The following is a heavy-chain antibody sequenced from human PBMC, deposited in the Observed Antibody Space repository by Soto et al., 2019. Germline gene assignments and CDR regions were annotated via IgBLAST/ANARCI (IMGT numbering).Heavy chain of an antibody. CDR3: RKDFPVGYDWTHD. V-gene: IGHV3-23*01. D-gene: IGHD5-12*01. CDR1: GFIVSNYA. Sequence: DVHLLESGGDFVQPGWYLRLSCAASGFIVSNYAMSWGRQAPGKGLEWVSLIRGSGCPTNYADSVTGRFTISRDNSKIILLLQMKSLRDEDTDFYYCRKDFPVGYDWTHDCGQGNMVTGTS. CDR2: IRGSGCPT. J-gene: IGHJ4*02.